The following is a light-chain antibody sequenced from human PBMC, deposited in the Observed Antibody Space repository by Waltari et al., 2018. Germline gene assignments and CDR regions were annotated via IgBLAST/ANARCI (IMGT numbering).Light chain of an antibody. CDR2: EVN. V-gene: IGLV2-23*02. J-gene: IGLJ1*01. Sequence: QSALTQPAPVSGSPGQSIPLSCTGTSNDIGTYNLIPWFQQHPGQAPQLIIYEVNKRPSGVSNRFSGSKSANTASLTISGLQAEDEADYYCCSYVGPSTHYVFGTGTTVTVL. CDR3: CSYVGPSTHYV. CDR1: SNDIGTYNL.